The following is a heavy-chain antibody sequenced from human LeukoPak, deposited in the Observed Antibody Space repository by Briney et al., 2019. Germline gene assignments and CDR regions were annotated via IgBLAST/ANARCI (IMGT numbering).Heavy chain of an antibody. V-gene: IGHV1-69*04. Sequence: SVKVSCKASGGTFSSYAISWVRQAPGQGLEWMGRIIPILGIANYAQKFQGRVTITADKSTSTAYMELSSLRSEDTALYYCARLWGGVTIYDYWGQGTLVTVSS. CDR3: ARLWGGVTIYDY. CDR1: GGTFSSYA. D-gene: IGHD3-16*01. CDR2: IIPILGIA. J-gene: IGHJ4*02.